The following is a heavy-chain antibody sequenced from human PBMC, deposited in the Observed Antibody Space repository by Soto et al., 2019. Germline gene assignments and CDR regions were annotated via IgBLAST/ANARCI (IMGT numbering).Heavy chain of an antibody. D-gene: IGHD1-26*01. CDR2: IAWDGSNK. Sequence: GGSLRLSCAGSRLTFNTYGMHWVRQAPGKGLEWVALIAWDGSNKYYADSVKGRFTISRDNSKSTLFLQMNSLTPEDTAVYYCTKDGLPQSRRGCYNSWGQGT. V-gene: IGHV3-30*18. CDR3: TKDGLPQSRRGCYNS. J-gene: IGHJ4*02. CDR1: RLTFNTYG.